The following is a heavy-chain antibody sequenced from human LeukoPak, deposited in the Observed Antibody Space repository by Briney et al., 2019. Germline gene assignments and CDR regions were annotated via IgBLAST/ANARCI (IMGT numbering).Heavy chain of an antibody. CDR1: GGSFSGYY. J-gene: IGHJ3*02. D-gene: IGHD4-17*01. Sequence: SETLSLTCAVYGGSFSGYYWSWIRQPPGKGLEWIGEINHSGSTNYNPSLKSRVTISVDKSKNQFSLKLSSVTAADTAVYYCARVTDYGDYADAFDIWGQGTMVTVSS. V-gene: IGHV4-34*01. CDR2: INHSGST. CDR3: ARVTDYGDYADAFDI.